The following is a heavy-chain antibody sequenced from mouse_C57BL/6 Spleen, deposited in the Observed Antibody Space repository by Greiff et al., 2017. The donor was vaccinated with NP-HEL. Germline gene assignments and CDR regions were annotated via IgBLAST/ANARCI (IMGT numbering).Heavy chain of an antibody. CDR1: GYTFTSYW. V-gene: IGHV1-50*01. CDR3: TPTSWFAY. CDR2: IDPSDSYT. D-gene: IGHD1-1*01. J-gene: IGHJ3*01. Sequence: VQLQQPGAELVKPGASVKLSCKASGYTFTSYWMQWVKQRPGQGLEWIGEIDPSDSYTNYNQKFKGKATLTVDTSSSTAYMQLSSLTSEDTAVYYCTPTSWFAYWGQGTLVTVSA.